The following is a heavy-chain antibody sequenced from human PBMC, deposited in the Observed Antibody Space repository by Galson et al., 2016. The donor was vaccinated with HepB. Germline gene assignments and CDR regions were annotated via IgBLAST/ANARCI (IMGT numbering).Heavy chain of an antibody. Sequence: CAASGFTFDNYTMNWLRQAPGKGLEWVSSVSHSSTYVYYADSVEGRFTISRDNAKNSLYLEMNSLRVEDTAVFYCARSLGWYFDVWGRGTLVTVSS. D-gene: IGHD6-6*01. CDR1: GFTFDNYT. CDR2: VSHSSTYV. V-gene: IGHV3-21*01. J-gene: IGHJ2*01. CDR3: ARSLGWYFDV.